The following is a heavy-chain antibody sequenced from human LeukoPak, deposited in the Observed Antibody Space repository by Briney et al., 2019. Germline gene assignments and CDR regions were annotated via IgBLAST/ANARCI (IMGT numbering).Heavy chain of an antibody. CDR2: ISSSGSTI. CDR1: GFTVSSSY. J-gene: IGHJ4*02. V-gene: IGHV3-11*04. CDR3: ARGPRGGYDFFDY. D-gene: IGHD5-12*01. Sequence: PGGSLRLSCAASGFTVSSSYMSWVRQAPGKGLEWVSYISSSGSTIYYADSVKGRFTISRDNAKNSLYLQMNSLRAEDTAVYYCARGPRGGYDFFDYWGQGTLVTVSS.